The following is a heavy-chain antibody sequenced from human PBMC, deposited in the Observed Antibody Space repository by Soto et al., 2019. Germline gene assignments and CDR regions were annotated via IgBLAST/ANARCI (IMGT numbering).Heavy chain of an antibody. D-gene: IGHD2-15*01. CDR3: ARHYCSGGSCYLHYFDS. CDR2: IYYSGST. V-gene: IGHV4-59*08. J-gene: IGHJ4*02. CDR1: GGSISGYY. Sequence: SETLSLTCTVSGGSISGYYWSWIRQPPGKGLEWIGYIYYSGSTNYNPSLKSRVTFSVDTSKNQFSLRLSSVTAADTAVYYCARHYCSGGSCYLHYFDSWGQGSLVTVSS.